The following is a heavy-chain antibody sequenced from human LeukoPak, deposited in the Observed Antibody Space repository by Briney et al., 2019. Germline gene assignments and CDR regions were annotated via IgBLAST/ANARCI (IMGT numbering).Heavy chain of an antibody. V-gene: IGHV4-59*01. Sequence: SETLSLTCTVSCGSISSYYWSWIRHPPGKGLEWIGYIYNSGSTNYNPSLKSPVTISVDTSKNQFSLKLSSVTAADTAVYYCACLTTADAFDIWGQGTMVTVSS. CDR3: ACLTTADAFDI. J-gene: IGHJ3*02. CDR1: CGSISSYY. D-gene: IGHD3-22*01. CDR2: IYNSGST.